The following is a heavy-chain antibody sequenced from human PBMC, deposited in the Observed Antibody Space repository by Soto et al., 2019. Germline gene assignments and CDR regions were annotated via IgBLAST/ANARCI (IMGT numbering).Heavy chain of an antibody. D-gene: IGHD4-17*01. Sequence: SGPTLVNPTETLTLTCTVSGFSLSNARMGVSWIRQPPGKALEWLAHIFSNDENSYSTSLKSRLTISKDTSKSQVVLTMTNMDPVDTATYYCARNDYGGLPEDYYYGMDVWGQGTTVTVSS. J-gene: IGHJ6*02. CDR2: IFSNDEN. CDR1: GFSLSNARMG. CDR3: ARNDYGGLPEDYYYGMDV. V-gene: IGHV2-26*01.